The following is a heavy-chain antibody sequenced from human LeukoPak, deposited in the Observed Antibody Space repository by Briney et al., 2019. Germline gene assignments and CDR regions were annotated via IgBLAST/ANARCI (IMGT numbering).Heavy chain of an antibody. Sequence: SETLSLTCSVSGGSVTSRSDYWGWIRQPPGEGLEWIGRIYYSGTTYYNPSLKSRVRVTMSVDTSENQFSLNLRSVTAADTAVYYCARLTYGGNPAPFYYFAMDVWGQGTTVTVSS. V-gene: IGHV4-39*01. D-gene: IGHD4-23*01. CDR1: GGSVTSRSDY. CDR2: IYYSGTT. CDR3: ARLTYGGNPAPFYYFAMDV. J-gene: IGHJ6*02.